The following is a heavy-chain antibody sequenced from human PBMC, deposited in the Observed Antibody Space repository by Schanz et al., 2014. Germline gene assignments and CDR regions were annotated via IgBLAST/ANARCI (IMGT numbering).Heavy chain of an antibody. CDR1: GFTFSTYA. CDR2: IYASGAT. Sequence: EVQLLDSGGGVVQPGGSLRLSCAASGFTFSTYAMSWVRQAPGKGLEWVSTIYASGATYYADSVKRRFTISRDISKNTLHLQVTSLRAEDTAIYYCARDGNYYGSRNYYKTPYYFDYWGQGTLVTVSS. CDR3: ARDGNYYGSRNYYKTPYYFDY. D-gene: IGHD3-10*01. V-gene: IGHV3-23*05. J-gene: IGHJ4*02.